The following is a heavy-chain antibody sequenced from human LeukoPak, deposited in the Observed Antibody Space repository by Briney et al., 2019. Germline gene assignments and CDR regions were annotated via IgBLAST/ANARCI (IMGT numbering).Heavy chain of an antibody. CDR2: INPNSGGT. Sequence: ASVTVSCTASGYTFTGYYMHWVRQAPGQGLEWMGWINPNSGGTNYAQKFQGRVTMTRDTPISTAYMELSRLRSDDTAVYYCAISQAYYMDVWGKGTTVTVSS. J-gene: IGHJ6*03. CDR1: GYTFTGYY. CDR3: AISQAYYMDV. V-gene: IGHV1-2*02.